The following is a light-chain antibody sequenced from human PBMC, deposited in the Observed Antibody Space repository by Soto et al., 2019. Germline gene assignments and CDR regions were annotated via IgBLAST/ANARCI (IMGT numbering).Light chain of an antibody. V-gene: IGLV2-11*01. CDR1: SSDFGDDKY. CDR3: CSYVDSDTVL. CDR2: DVT. Sequence: QSALTQPRSVSGSPGRSVTISCTGTSSDFGDDKYVSWYQQHPGKAPKLIIYDVTKRPSGVPDRFSVSKSGNTASLTISGLQAEDEADYYCCSYVDSDTVLFGGGTKVTVL. J-gene: IGLJ3*02.